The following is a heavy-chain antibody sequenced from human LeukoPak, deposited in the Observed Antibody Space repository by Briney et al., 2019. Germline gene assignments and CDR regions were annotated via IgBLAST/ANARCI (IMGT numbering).Heavy chain of an antibody. Sequence: PGGSLRLSCAASGFTFSSYAMSWVRQAPGKGLEWVSAISGSGGSTYYADSVKGRFIISRDNSKNTLYLQMNSLRAEDTAVYYCAKLLDYGGSFFDYWGQGTLVTVSS. CDR1: GFTFSSYA. D-gene: IGHD4-23*01. V-gene: IGHV3-23*01. CDR3: AKLLDYGGSFFDY. CDR2: ISGSGGST. J-gene: IGHJ4*02.